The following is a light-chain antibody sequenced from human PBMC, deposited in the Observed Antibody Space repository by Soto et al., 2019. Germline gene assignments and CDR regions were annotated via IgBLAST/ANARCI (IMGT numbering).Light chain of an antibody. CDR3: CSYASSSSYV. J-gene: IGLJ1*01. CDR1: TSDVGGYNL. CDR2: EGT. V-gene: IGLV2-23*01. Sequence: QSVLTQPASVSGSPGQSITISCSGTTSDVGGYNLVSWYQQHTAKAPKLLIYEGTQRPSGVSSRFSGSKSGNTASLTISRLQAEDEADYFCCSYASSSSYVFGTGTKVTAL.